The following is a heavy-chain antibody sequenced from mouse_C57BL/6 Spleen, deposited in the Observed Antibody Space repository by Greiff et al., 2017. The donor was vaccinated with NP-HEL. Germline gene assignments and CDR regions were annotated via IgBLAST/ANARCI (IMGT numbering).Heavy chain of an antibody. J-gene: IGHJ4*01. CDR1: GYTFTSYW. Sequence: VQLQQSGAELVKPGASVKMSCKASGYTFTSYWITWVKQRPGQGLEWIGDIYPGSGSTNYNEKCKSKATLTVDTSSSTAYMRPSSLTSKDSAVDSRAMSVYYGTSYYAMDYWGQGASVTVAP. D-gene: IGHD2-1*01. V-gene: IGHV1-55*01. CDR3: AMSVYYGTSYYAMDY. CDR2: IYPGSGST.